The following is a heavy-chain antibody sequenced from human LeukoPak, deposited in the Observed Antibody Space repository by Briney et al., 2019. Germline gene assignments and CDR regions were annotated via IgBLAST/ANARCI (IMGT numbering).Heavy chain of an antibody. CDR1: GFPFSAYA. D-gene: IGHD3/OR15-3a*01. V-gene: IGHV3-23*01. CDR3: AKDLSSGTGRGFDY. Sequence: GGSLRLSCVASGFPFSAYAMSWVRQAPNKGLEWVAGIRGVGDPSYYAESVKGRFTIQRDNAKNTLYLNMNSLRAEDTALYYCAKDLSSGTGRGFDYWGQGTLVSVSS. CDR2: IRGVGDPS. J-gene: IGHJ4*02.